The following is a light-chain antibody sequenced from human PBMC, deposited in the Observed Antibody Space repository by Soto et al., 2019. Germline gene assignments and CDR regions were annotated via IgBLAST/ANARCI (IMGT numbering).Light chain of an antibody. CDR1: ALSKQH. J-gene: IGLJ1*01. V-gene: IGLV3-25*02. CDR2: KDT. Sequence: SYELTQPPSVSVSPGQTARITCSGAALSKQHVYWYQQKPGQAPVMVIQKDTERPSGIPERFSGSSSGTTVTLTISGVQAEDEADYYCQSADNSGTYDFATGTKLTVL. CDR3: QSADNSGTYD.